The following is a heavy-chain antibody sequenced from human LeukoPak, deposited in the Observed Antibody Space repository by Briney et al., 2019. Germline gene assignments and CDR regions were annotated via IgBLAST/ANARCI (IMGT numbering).Heavy chain of an antibody. J-gene: IGHJ4*02. CDR2: IYYSGST. V-gene: IGHV4-59*01. CDR1: GGSISGYY. CDR3: ARVGRVDTAMVIGY. D-gene: IGHD5-18*01. Sequence: SETLSLTCTVSGGSISGYYWSWIRQPPGKGLEWIGYIYYSGSTNYNPSLKSRVTISVDTSKNQFSLKLSSVTAADTAVYYCARVGRVDTAMVIGYWGRGTLVTVSS.